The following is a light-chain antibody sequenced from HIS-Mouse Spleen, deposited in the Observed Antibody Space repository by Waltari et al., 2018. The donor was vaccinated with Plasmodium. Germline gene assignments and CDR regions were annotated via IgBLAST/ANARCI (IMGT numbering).Light chain of an antibody. Sequence: SYELTQPPSVSVSPGQTARITCSGDALPKKYAYWYQQKSGQAPVLVIYEDSKRPSGIPARFSGSSSGTMATLTISGAQLEDEADYYCYSTDSSGNHRVFGGGTKLTVL. CDR2: EDS. CDR1: ALPKKY. CDR3: YSTDSSGNHRV. J-gene: IGLJ3*02. V-gene: IGLV3-10*01.